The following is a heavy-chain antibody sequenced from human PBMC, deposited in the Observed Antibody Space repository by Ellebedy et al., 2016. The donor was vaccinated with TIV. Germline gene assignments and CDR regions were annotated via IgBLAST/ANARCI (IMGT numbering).Heavy chain of an antibody. CDR3: AKGDGRGSFSELHY. J-gene: IGHJ4*02. V-gene: IGHV3-23*01. Sequence: GGSLGLSXSASGFTFSSHAMSWVRQAPGKGLEWVSGITGSGDRIHYADSVKGRFTISRDNSKNTLYVQMNNLRAEDTAVYYCAKGDGRGSFSELHYWGQGTLVTVSS. CDR2: ITGSGDRI. D-gene: IGHD3-10*02. CDR1: GFTFSSHA.